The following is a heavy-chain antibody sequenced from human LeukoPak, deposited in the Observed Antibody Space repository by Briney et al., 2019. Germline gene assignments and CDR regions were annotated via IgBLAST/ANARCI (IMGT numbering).Heavy chain of an antibody. Sequence: ASVKVSCKASGYTFTGYYKHWVRQAPGQGLEWMGWISAYNGNTNYAQKLQGRVTMTTDTSTSTAYMELRSLRSDDTAVYYCARDPYYYDSSGYSPAFDIWGQGTMVTVSS. CDR3: ARDPYYYDSSGYSPAFDI. CDR2: ISAYNGNT. J-gene: IGHJ3*02. CDR1: GYTFTGYY. D-gene: IGHD3-22*01. V-gene: IGHV1-18*04.